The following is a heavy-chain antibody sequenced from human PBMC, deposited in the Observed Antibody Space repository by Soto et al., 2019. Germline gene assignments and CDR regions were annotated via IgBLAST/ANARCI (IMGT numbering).Heavy chain of an antibody. CDR3: ARYYSGWSYPNWFDP. Sequence: SETLSLTCAGSGGSISSYYWGWIRQPPGKGLEWIGYIYDSGSTNYNPSIKSRVTISVDTSKNQFSLKLSSVTAADTAVYYCARYYSGWSYPNWFDPWGQGTLVTVS. V-gene: IGHV4-59*01. J-gene: IGHJ5*02. CDR2: IYDSGST. CDR1: GGSISSYY. D-gene: IGHD6-19*01.